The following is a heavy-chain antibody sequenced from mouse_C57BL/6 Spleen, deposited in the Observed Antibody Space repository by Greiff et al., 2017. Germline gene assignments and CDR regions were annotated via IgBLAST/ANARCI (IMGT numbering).Heavy chain of an antibody. V-gene: IGHV1-82*01. J-gene: IGHJ4*01. CDR1: GYAFSSSW. CDR3: AHSNHYARDY. Sequence: VQLQESGPELVKPGASVKISCKASGYAFSSSWMNWVKQRPGKGLEWIGRIYPGDGGTSYNGKFKGKATLTVDKSSSTAYMQLSSLTSEDSAVNFCAHSNHYARDYWGQGTSVTVSS. D-gene: IGHD2-5*01. CDR2: IYPGDGGT.